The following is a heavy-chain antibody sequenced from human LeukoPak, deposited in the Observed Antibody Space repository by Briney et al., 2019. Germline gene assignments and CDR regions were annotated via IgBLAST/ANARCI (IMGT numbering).Heavy chain of an antibody. CDR1: GFAFSSYW. D-gene: IGHD4-11*01. Sequence: GGSLRLSCAASGFAFSSYWMHWVRQAPGKGLVWVSRINSDGSSTTYADSVQGRFTISRDNAKNTLYLQMNSLRADDTAVYYCARSVYSYCANWFGPWAQGTLVTVSS. J-gene: IGHJ5*02. V-gene: IGHV3-74*01. CDR2: INSDGSST. CDR3: ARSVYSYCANWFGP.